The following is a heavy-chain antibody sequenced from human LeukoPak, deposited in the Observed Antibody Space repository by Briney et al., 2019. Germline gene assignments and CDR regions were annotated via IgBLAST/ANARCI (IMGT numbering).Heavy chain of an antibody. V-gene: IGHV1-8*01. Sequence: GASVKVSCKASGYTFTSYDINWVRQATGQGLEWMGWMNPNSGNTGYAQKFQGRVTMTRNTSISTAYMELSSLRSEDTAVYYCARDLAVAGFGAFDIWGQGTMVTVSS. CDR3: ARDLAVAGFGAFDI. CDR1: GYTFTSYD. J-gene: IGHJ3*02. CDR2: MNPNSGNT. D-gene: IGHD6-19*01.